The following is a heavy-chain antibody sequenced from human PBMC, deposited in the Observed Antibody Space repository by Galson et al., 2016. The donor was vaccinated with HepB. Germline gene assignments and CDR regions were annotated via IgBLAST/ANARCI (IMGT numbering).Heavy chain of an antibody. J-gene: IGHJ4*02. CDR3: ARQSRSLMWFGEPIGTIDY. V-gene: IGHV3-48*03. CDR2: ISSSAGTK. Sequence: SLRLSCAASGFTFDDHALHWVRQAPGKGLEWVSYISSSAGTKHYADSVKGRFTISRDNAKNSLYLQMNSLRVDDTAVYYCARQSRSLMWFGEPIGTIDYWGQGTLVTVSS. D-gene: IGHD3-10*01. CDR1: GFTFDDHA.